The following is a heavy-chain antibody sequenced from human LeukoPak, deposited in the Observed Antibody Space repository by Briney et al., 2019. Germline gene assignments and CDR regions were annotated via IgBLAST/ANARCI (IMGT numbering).Heavy chain of an antibody. V-gene: IGHV1-18*01. D-gene: IGHD3-10*01. CDR1: GYTFTSSG. CDR2: ISAYNGNT. CDR3: ARGARRLWFGELLI. Sequence: ASVKVSCKASGYTFTSSGISWVRQAPGQGLEWMGWISAYNGNTNYAQKLQGRVTMTTDTSTSTAYMELRSLRSDDTAVYYCARGARRLWFGELLIWGQGTMVTASS. J-gene: IGHJ3*02.